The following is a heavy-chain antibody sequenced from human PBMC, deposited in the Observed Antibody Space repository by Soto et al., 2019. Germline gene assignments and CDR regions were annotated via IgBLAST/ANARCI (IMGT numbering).Heavy chain of an antibody. Sequence: SVKVSCKASGGTFSSYAISWVRQAPGQGLEWMGGIIPIFGTANYAQKFQGRVTITADESTSTAYMELSSLRSEDTAVYYCARDLGPGYYGSGVPHYYYYGMDVWGQGTTVTVSS. J-gene: IGHJ6*02. CDR3: ARDLGPGYYGSGVPHYYYYGMDV. D-gene: IGHD3-10*01. V-gene: IGHV1-69*13. CDR1: GGTFSSYA. CDR2: IIPIFGTA.